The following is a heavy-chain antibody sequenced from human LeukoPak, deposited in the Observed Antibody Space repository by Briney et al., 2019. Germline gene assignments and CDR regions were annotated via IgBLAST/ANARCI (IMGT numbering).Heavy chain of an antibody. V-gene: IGHV4-59*01. CDR2: IYSSGST. J-gene: IGHJ3*02. CDR3: ARGNSGYDYAFDI. CDR1: GGSISSYH. Sequence: SETLSLTCTVSGGSISSYHWSWIRQPPGKGLQWIGFIYSSGSTNYNPSLQSRVTISLDTSKNQFSLRVSSVTSADTAVYYCARGNSGYDYAFDIWGQGTMVTVSS. D-gene: IGHD5-12*01.